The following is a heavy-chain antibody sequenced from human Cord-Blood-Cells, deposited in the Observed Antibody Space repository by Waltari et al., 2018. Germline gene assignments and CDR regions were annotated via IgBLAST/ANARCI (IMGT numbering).Heavy chain of an antibody. V-gene: IGHV3-53*01. CDR1: GFPGSSNY. CDR2: IYSGGST. CDR3: ARDQGMYYFDY. Sequence: EVQLLESGGGLIQPGGSLRLSCAASGFPGSSNYMSWVRQAPGKGLEWVSVIYSGGSTYYADSVKGRFTISRDNAKNSLYLQMNSLRAEDTAVYYCARDQGMYYFDYWGQGTLVTVSS. D-gene: IGHD3-10*01. J-gene: IGHJ4*02.